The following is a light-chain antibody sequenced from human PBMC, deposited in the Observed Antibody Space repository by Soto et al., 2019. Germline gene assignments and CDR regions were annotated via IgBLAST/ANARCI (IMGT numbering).Light chain of an antibody. J-gene: IGKJ5*01. Sequence: EIVLTQSPGTRSLSPGERATLSCRASQSVSSSYLAWYQQKPGQAPRLLIYGASSRATGIPDRFSVSGAGTDFPLTISRLQPEDFAVYYCQQYGSSPKTFGQGTRLEIK. V-gene: IGKV3-20*01. CDR3: QQYGSSPKT. CDR1: QSVSSSY. CDR2: GAS.